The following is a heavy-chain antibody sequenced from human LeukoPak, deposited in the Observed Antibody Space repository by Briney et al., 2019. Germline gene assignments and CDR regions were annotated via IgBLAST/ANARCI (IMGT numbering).Heavy chain of an antibody. Sequence: PSETLSLTCTVSGGSISSYYWSWIRQPPGKGLEWIGYIYYSGSTNYNPSLKSRVTISVDTSKNQFSLKLSSVTAADTAVYYCARDGYSSSWSVGVLGFDYWGQGTLVTVSS. CDR1: GGSISSYY. D-gene: IGHD6-13*01. CDR3: ARDGYSSSWSVGVLGFDY. V-gene: IGHV4-59*01. J-gene: IGHJ4*02. CDR2: IYYSGST.